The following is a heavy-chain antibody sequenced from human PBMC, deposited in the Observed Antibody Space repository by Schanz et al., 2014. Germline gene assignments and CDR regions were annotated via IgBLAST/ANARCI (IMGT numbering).Heavy chain of an antibody. CDR3: ARDLISSGWYG. J-gene: IGHJ4*02. CDR2: ISNSGTTI. Sequence: EAQLLESGGTVVQPGGSLRLSCVASGFTFTNYAMTWVRQAPGKGLEWVSYISNSGTTIYYADSVKGRFTISRDNAKNSLYLQMNSLRVEDTAVYYCARDLISSGWYGWGQGTLVTVSS. D-gene: IGHD6-19*01. CDR1: GFTFTNYA. V-gene: IGHV3-48*04.